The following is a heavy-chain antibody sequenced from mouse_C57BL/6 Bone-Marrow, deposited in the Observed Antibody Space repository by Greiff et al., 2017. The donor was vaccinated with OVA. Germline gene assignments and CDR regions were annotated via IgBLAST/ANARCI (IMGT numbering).Heavy chain of an antibody. CDR3: ARGNFGSSFYAMDY. D-gene: IGHD1-1*01. Sequence: EVQLQQSVAELVRPGASVKLSCTASGFNIKNTYMHWVKQRPEQGLEWIGRIDPANDNTKYAPKFQGKATMTADTSSNTAYLQLSSLSSEDTAVYCCARGNFGSSFYAMDYCGQGTSVTVSS. V-gene: IGHV14-3*01. CDR2: IDPANDNT. CDR1: GFNIKNTY. J-gene: IGHJ4*01.